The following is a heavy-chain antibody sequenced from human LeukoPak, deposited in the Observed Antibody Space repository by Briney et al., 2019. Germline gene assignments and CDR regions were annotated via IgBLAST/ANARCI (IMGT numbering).Heavy chain of an antibody. Sequence: SETLSLTCTVSGGSISSGSYYWSWIRQPAGKGLEWIGRIYTSGSTNYNPSLKSRVTISVDTSKIQFSLKLSSVTAADTAVYYCAREKTMGIWGQGTMVTVSS. J-gene: IGHJ3*02. CDR1: GGSISSGSYY. D-gene: IGHD4/OR15-4a*01. CDR3: AREKTMGI. CDR2: IYTSGST. V-gene: IGHV4-61*02.